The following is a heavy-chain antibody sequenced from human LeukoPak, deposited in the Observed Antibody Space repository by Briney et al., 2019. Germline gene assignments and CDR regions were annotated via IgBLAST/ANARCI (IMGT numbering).Heavy chain of an antibody. D-gene: IGHD3-10*01. J-gene: IGHJ4*02. CDR1: GFTFSSYG. CDR3: AKGLTFGSGGLPQDY. CDR2: ISYDGSNK. V-gene: IGHV3-30*18. Sequence: AGRSLRLSCAASGFTFSSYGMHWVRQAPGKGLEWVAVISYDGSNKYYADSVKGRFTISRDNSKNTLYLQMNSLRAEDTAVYYCAKGLTFGSGGLPQDYWGQGTLVTASS.